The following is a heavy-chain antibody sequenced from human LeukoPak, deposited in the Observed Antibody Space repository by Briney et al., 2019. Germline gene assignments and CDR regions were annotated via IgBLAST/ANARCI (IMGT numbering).Heavy chain of an antibody. CDR2: IYYTGST. CDR1: GGSVSSISSY. Sequence: PSETLSLTCTVSGGSVSSISSYWSWIRQPPGKGLEWIGYIYYTGSTNYNPSLKSRVTISVDTSKSQFSLRLTSVTAADTAVYYCARGLRGYHFDYWGQGTLVTVSS. J-gene: IGHJ4*02. D-gene: IGHD3-16*02. V-gene: IGHV4-61*01. CDR3: ARGLRGYHFDY.